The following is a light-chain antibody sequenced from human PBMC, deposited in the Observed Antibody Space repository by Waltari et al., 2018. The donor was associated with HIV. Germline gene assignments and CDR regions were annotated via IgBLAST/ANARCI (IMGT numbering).Light chain of an antibody. CDR2: RDT. Sequence: SYELAQPLSASVALGQTARITCGGDKPGRKNVFWYHAKPGQAPILVIYRDTKRPSGIPERFSGSNSVNTATLIISSAQAGDEAQYYCQVWVNNAVVFGGGTKLTVL. CDR3: QVWVNNAVV. CDR1: KPGRKN. J-gene: IGLJ2*01. V-gene: IGLV3-9*01.